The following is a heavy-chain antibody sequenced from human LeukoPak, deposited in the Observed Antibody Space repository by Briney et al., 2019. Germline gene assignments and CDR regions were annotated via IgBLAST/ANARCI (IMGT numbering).Heavy chain of an antibody. CDR1: GYTFTGYY. J-gene: IGHJ4*02. Sequence: GASVKVSCKSSGYTFTGYYMHWVRQAPGQGLEWMGWINPNSGGTNYAQKFQGRVTMTRDTSISTAYMELSRLRSDDTAVYYCARATAAAGLFGYYFDYWGQGTLVTVSS. CDR3: ARATAAAGLFGYYFDY. V-gene: IGHV1-2*02. CDR2: INPNSGGT. D-gene: IGHD6-13*01.